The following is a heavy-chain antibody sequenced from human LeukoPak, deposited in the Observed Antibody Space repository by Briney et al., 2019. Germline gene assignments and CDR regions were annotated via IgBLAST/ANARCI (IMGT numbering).Heavy chain of an antibody. D-gene: IGHD3-16*01. CDR1: GFTFSSYS. CDR2: ISSSSSYI. V-gene: IGHV3-21*01. Sequence: PGGSLRLSCAASGFTFSSYSMNWVRQAPGKGLEWVSSISSSSSYIYYADSVKGRFTISRDNAKNSLYLQMNSLRAEDTAVYYCARDRHDYVWGSPRTGDYWGQGTTVTVSS. J-gene: IGHJ4*03. CDR3: ARDRHDYVWGSPRTGDY.